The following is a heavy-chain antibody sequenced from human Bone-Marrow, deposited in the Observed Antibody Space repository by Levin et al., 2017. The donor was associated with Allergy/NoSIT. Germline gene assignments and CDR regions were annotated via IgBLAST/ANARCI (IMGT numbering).Heavy chain of an antibody. Sequence: PGGSLRLSCAASGFTFSRYEMNWVRQAPGKGLDWVSYISNGGGTVYYADSVRGRFTISRDNAKNSLYLQMNNLRAEDTAIYYCAREDDAFDLWGQGTMVTVSS. CDR1: GFTFSRYE. J-gene: IGHJ3*01. CDR3: AREDDAFDL. CDR2: ISNGGGTV. V-gene: IGHV3-48*03.